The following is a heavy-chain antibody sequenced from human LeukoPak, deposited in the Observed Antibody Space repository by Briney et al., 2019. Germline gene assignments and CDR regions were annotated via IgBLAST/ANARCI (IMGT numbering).Heavy chain of an antibody. Sequence: SETLSLTCTVSGGSISSYYWSWIRQPPGKGLEWIGYIYYSGSTNYNPSLKSRVTISVDTSKNQSSLKLSSVTAADTAVYYCARETCSGGSCFQFDFWGQGTLVTVSS. D-gene: IGHD2-15*01. J-gene: IGHJ4*02. V-gene: IGHV4-59*01. CDR1: GGSISSYY. CDR3: ARETCSGGSCFQFDF. CDR2: IYYSGST.